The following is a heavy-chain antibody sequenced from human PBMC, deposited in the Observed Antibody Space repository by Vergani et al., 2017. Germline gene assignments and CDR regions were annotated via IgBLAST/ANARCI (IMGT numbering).Heavy chain of an antibody. CDR2: INHSGST. D-gene: IGHD1-14*01. CDR3: ARLAPRPDLTLDY. J-gene: IGHJ4*02. Sequence: QVQLQQWGAGLLKPSETLSLTCAVYGGSFSGYYWSWIRQPPGKGLEWIGEINHSGSTNYNPSLKSRVTISVDTSKNQFSLKLSSVTAADTAVYYCARLAPRPDLTLDYWGQGTLVTVSS. V-gene: IGHV4-34*01. CDR1: GGSFSGYY.